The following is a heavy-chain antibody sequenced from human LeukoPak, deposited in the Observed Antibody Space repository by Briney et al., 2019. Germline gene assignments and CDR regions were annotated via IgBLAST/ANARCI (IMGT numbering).Heavy chain of an antibody. CDR1: GFTFSYYA. CDR3: PTSYGSGSYYNPYYFDC. D-gene: IGHD3-10*01. V-gene: IGHV3-23*01. Sequence: GGSLRLSCAASGFTFSYYAMSWVRQAPGKGLEWVSTISGSTGSTYYADSVKGRFTVSRDNSKNTLYLQMNSLRAEDTAVYYSPTSYGSGSYYNPYYFDCWGQGTLVTVSS. CDR2: ISGSTGST. J-gene: IGHJ4*02.